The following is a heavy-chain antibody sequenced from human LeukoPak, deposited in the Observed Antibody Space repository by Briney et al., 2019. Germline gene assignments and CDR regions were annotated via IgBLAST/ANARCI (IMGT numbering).Heavy chain of an antibody. Sequence: GGSLRLSCAASGFTFSSYAMSWVRQAPGKGLEWVSAISGSGGSTYYADSVKGRFTISRDNSKNTLYLQMNSLRAEDTAVYYCAKVEAIVVVVAATYNWFDPWGQGTLVTVSS. CDR2: ISGSGGST. D-gene: IGHD2-15*01. CDR3: AKVEAIVVVVAATYNWFDP. CDR1: GFTFSSYA. V-gene: IGHV3-23*01. J-gene: IGHJ5*02.